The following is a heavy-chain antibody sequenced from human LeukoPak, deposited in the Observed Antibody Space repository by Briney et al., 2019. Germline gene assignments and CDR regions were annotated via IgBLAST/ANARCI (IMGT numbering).Heavy chain of an antibody. D-gene: IGHD6-19*01. J-gene: IGHJ4*02. CDR1: GLIFSNYG. V-gene: IGHV3-30*02. CDR2: IQYDGISK. Sequence: GRSLRLSCAASGLIFSNYGMHWVRQAPGKGLEWVTFIQYDGISKYDADSVKGRFTISRDNSKNTLYLQMNSLRPEDTTVYYCVEEAGSVAGRFDHWGQGNMVTVSS. CDR3: VEEAGSVAGRFDH.